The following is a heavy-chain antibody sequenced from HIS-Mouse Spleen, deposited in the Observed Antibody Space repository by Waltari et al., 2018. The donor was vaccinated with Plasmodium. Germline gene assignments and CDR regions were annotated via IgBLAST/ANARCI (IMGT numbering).Heavy chain of an antibody. J-gene: IGHJ4*02. CDR2: INPNSGGT. CDR1: GYTFTGYY. Sequence: HVQLAQSAAERKKPGASVKLSCKASGYTFTGYYIHCGQQAPGQGLEWMGWINPNSGGTNYAQKFQGRVTMTRDTSISTAYMELSRLRSDDTAVYYCAVGRWLQPRDYWGQGTLVTVSS. CDR3: AVGRWLQPRDY. V-gene: IGHV1-2*02. D-gene: IGHD5-12*01.